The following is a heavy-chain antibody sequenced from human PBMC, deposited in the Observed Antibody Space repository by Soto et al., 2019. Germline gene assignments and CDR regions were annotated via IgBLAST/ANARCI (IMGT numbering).Heavy chain of an antibody. CDR3: ARDTRWFGELCLDY. Sequence: QVQLVESGGGVVQPGRSLRLSCAASGFTFRSYAMHWVRQAPGRGLGWVAVISYDGRNKYYADSVKGRFTISRDNSKNTLYLQMNSLRAEDTAVYYCARDTRWFGELCLDYWGQGTLVTVSS. V-gene: IGHV3-30*04. J-gene: IGHJ4*02. CDR2: ISYDGRNK. CDR1: GFTFRSYA. D-gene: IGHD3-10*01.